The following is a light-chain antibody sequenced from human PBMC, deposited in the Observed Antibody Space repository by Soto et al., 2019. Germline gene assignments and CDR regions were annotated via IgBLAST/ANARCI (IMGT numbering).Light chain of an antibody. CDR3: HQYNNWTRYT. V-gene: IGKV3-15*01. Sequence: EIVMTQSPATLSVSPGERATLSCRASQSVSSNLAWYQQKPGQAPRLLIYGASARATGIPARFSGSGSGTEFTLTISSLQSVDFVVNYCHQYNNWTRYTFGQGTKLEIK. CDR2: GAS. CDR1: QSVSSN. J-gene: IGKJ2*01.